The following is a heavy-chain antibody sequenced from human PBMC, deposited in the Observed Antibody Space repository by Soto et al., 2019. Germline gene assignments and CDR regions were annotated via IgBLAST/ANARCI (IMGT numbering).Heavy chain of an antibody. CDR1: GFTFSSYA. D-gene: IGHD2-15*01. CDR3: AKHLSNGSPDY. Sequence: EVQLLESGGALVQPGGSLRLSCAASGFTFSSYAMSWVRQAPGKGLEWVSLISGGGGGTYYADSVKGRFTISRDNSKNTLYLQMNSLRAEDTAVFYCAKHLSNGSPDYWGQGTLVTVSS. CDR2: ISGGGGGT. V-gene: IGHV3-23*01. J-gene: IGHJ4*02.